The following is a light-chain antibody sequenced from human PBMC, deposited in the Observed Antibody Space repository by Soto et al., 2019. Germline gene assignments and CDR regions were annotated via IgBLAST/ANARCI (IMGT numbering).Light chain of an antibody. CDR3: SSYSSISTLA. V-gene: IGLV2-14*01. Sequence: QSVLTQPASVSGSPGQSITISCTGTSSDVGGYNYVSWYQQHPAKAPKLMIYDVSNRPSGVSNRFSGSKSGNTASLTISGLQAEDEADYYCSSYSSISTLAFGGGTKLTVL. J-gene: IGLJ2*01. CDR1: SSDVGGYNY. CDR2: DVS.